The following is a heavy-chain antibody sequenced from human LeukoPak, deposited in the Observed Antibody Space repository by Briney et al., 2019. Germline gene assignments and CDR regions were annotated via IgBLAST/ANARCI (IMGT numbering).Heavy chain of an antibody. CDR3: VVLPRLGYCSSTSCPSYMDV. CDR2: ISSSSSYI. V-gene: IGHV3-21*01. CDR1: GFTFSSYS. J-gene: IGHJ6*03. Sequence: PGGSLRLSCAASGFTFSSYSMNWVRQAPGKGLEWVSSISSSSSYIYYADSVKGRFTISRDNAKNSLYLQMNSLRAEDTAVYYCVVLPRLGYCSSTSCPSYMDVWGKGTTVTVS. D-gene: IGHD2-2*01.